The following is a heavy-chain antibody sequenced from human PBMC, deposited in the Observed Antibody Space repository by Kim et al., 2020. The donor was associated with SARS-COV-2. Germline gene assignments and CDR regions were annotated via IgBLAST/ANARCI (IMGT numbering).Heavy chain of an antibody. V-gene: IGHV4-59*08. D-gene: IGHD1-1*01. CDR3: ARLSAQLERLVYYYYYMDV. Sequence: SRVTISVDTSKNQFSLKLSSVTAADTAVYYCARLSAQLERLVYYYYYMDVWGKGTTVTVSS. J-gene: IGHJ6*03.